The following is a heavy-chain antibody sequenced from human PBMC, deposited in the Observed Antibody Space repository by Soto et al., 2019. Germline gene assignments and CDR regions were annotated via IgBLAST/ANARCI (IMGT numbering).Heavy chain of an antibody. CDR2: IHDSGST. CDR1: GGSIGSSNW. CDR3: ARLKTYDILNKSDY. D-gene: IGHD3-9*01. Sequence: QVQLQESGPGLVKPSGTLSLTCAVSGGSIGSSNWWSWVRQSPGKGLEWIGEIHDSGSTNYSPSLKSRGTISLDKSKNQFSLNLSSVTAADTAVYYCARLKTYDILNKSDYWGQGSLVTVSS. J-gene: IGHJ4*02. V-gene: IGHV4-4*02.